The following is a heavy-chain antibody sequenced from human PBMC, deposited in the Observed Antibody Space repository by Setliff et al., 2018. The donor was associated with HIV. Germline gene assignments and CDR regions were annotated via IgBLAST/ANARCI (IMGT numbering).Heavy chain of an antibody. V-gene: IGHV4-39*02. CDR2: IYYTGFA. D-gene: IGHD1-1*01. CDR3: TREGRGDPAMATTRIDY. J-gene: IGHJ4*02. Sequence: SQTLSLTCSVSGDSISSGSYFWGWIRQTPGKGLEWIGNIYYTGFAYYNPSLKSRVTISLDTSKTHFFLNLTSVTDADTAVYFCTREGRGDPAMATTRIDYWGQGKLVTVSS. CDR1: GDSISSGSYF.